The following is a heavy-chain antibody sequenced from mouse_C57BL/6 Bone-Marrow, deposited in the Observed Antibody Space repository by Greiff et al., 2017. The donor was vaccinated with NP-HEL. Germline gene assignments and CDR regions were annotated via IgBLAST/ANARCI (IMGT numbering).Heavy chain of an antibody. Sequence: EVKLMESGGGLVKPGGSLKLSCAASGFTFSSYTMSWVRQPPEKRLEWVATISGGGGNTYSPDSVKGRFTISRDNAKNTLYLQMSILRSENTALYYCARHGSNYFYWYFDVWGTGTTVTVSS. CDR3: ARHGSNYFYWYFDV. CDR2: ISGGGGNT. V-gene: IGHV5-9*01. CDR1: GFTFSSYT. J-gene: IGHJ1*03. D-gene: IGHD2-5*01.